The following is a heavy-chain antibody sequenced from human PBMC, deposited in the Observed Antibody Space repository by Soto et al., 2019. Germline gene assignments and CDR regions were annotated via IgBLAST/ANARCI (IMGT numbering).Heavy chain of an antibody. Sequence: SETLSLTCTVSGDSVNSGRYYWHWIRQHPGKGLEWIGYIFYSGTTYYNPSLWTRVTISLDTSKNQLSLNLTSVTAADTAVYFCARGWQRMTGIDDSWGQGTLVTVSS. CDR3: ARGWQRMTGIDDS. J-gene: IGHJ4*02. V-gene: IGHV4-31*03. CDR2: IFYSGTT. D-gene: IGHD1-1*01. CDR1: GDSVNSGRYY.